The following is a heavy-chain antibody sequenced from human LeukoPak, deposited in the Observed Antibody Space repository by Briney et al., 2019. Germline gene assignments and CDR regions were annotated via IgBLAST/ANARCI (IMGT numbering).Heavy chain of an antibody. CDR3: AKFVVWGSYRYSRYGMDV. J-gene: IGHJ6*02. CDR1: GFTFSSYS. Sequence: SGGPLRLSCAASGFTFSSYSMNWVRQAPGKGLEWVSSISSSSSYIYYADSVKGRFTISRDNAKNSLYLQMNSLRAEGTAVYYCAKFVVWGSYRYSRYGMDVWGQGTTVTVSS. D-gene: IGHD3-16*02. V-gene: IGHV3-21*01. CDR2: ISSSSSYI.